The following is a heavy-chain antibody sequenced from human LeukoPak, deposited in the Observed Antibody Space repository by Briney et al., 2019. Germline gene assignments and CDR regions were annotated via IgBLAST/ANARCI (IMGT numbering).Heavy chain of an antibody. Sequence: ASVKVSCKASGHTFTGYYMHWVRQAPGQGLEWMGWINPNSGGTNYAQKLQGRVTMTTDTSTSTAYMELRSLRSDDTAVYYCARDQMYYYDSSGYYIHWGQGTLVTVSS. V-gene: IGHV1-2*02. J-gene: IGHJ4*02. CDR3: ARDQMYYYDSSGYYIH. D-gene: IGHD3-22*01. CDR1: GHTFTGYY. CDR2: INPNSGGT.